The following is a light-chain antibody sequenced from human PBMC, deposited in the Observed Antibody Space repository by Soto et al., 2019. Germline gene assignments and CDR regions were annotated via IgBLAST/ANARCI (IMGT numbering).Light chain of an antibody. V-gene: IGKV3-20*01. Sequence: EIVLTQSPGTLSLSPGDIATLSFRASQTVSNNYLAWCQQKPGQAPRVIMYGASRRATGIPDRFSGGGSGTDFTLTISRLEPEDFAVYFCQQYAGPPTTFGQGTRLEIK. J-gene: IGKJ5*01. CDR3: QQYAGPPTT. CDR1: QTVSNNY. CDR2: GAS.